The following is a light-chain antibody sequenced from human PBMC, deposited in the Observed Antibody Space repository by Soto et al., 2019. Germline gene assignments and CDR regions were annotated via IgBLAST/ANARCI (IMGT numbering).Light chain of an antibody. CDR2: GNN. V-gene: IGLV1-40*01. CDR3: QSFDSRLSGYV. Sequence: QPVLTQPPSISGAPGQRVTISCTGSSSNIGTGYDVHWYQQHAGKAPKLLIYGNNNRPSGVPDRISGSKSGTSASLAITGLQAEDEADYYCQSFDSRLSGYVFGNGTKLTVL. CDR1: SSNIGTGYD. J-gene: IGLJ1*01.